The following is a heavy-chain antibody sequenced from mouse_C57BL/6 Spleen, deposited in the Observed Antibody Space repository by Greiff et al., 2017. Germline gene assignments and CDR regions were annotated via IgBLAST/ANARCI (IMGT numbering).Heavy chain of an antibody. CDR3: ARETTGDYAMDY. J-gene: IGHJ4*01. CDR1: GFTFSDFY. V-gene: IGHV7-1*01. Sequence: DVHLVDSGGGLVQSGRSLRLSCATSGFTFSDFYMEWVRQAPGKGLEWIAASRNKANDYTTEYSASVKGRFIVSRDTSQRILYLQMNALRAEDTAIYNSARETTGDYAMDYGGEGTLGTVSS. CDR2: SRNKANDYTT. D-gene: IGHD2-12*01.